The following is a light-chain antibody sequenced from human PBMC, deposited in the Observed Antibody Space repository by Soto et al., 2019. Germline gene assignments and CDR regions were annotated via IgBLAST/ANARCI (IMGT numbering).Light chain of an antibody. J-gene: IGLJ2*01. CDR1: SSNIGAGYD. V-gene: IGLV1-40*01. CDR2: RST. CDR3: QSYDSGLLHVT. Sequence: QSALTQPPSVSGAPGQRVTISCTGSSSNIGAGYDVHWYQQVPGTAPRLLIYRSTNRPSGVPDRFSGSKSDTSASLAITGLQAEDEADYYCQSYDSGLLHVTFGEGTKVTV.